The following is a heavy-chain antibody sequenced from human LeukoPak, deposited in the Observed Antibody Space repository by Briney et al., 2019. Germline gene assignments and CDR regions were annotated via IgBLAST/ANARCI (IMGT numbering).Heavy chain of an antibody. V-gene: IGHV4-39*01. D-gene: IGHD3-22*01. CDR3: ARHVADSSGYYAWFDP. CDR2: ISYSGGP. CDR1: GGSISSTNYY. Sequence: PSETLSLTCTVSGGSISSTNYYCGWIRQPPGKGLEWIASISYSGGPYYKPSLKSRVTISADTSKNQFSLKLSSVTAADTAVYYCARHVADSSGYYAWFDPWGQGTLVTVSS. J-gene: IGHJ5*02.